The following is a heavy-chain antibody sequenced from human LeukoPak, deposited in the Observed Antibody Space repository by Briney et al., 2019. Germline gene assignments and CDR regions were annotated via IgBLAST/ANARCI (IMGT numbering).Heavy chain of an antibody. CDR2: ISSGGTTT. CDR1: GFPFSDFY. CDR3: AFGASQYFDY. Sequence: PGGSLRLSCTASGFPFSDFYMAWIRQSPGKGLECIAYISSGGTTTSYAESVRGRFTISRDNAENVLYLQMNSLRDDDTAVYYCAFGASQYFDYWGQGTLVTVSS. J-gene: IGHJ4*02. V-gene: IGHV3-11*04. D-gene: IGHD3-16*01.